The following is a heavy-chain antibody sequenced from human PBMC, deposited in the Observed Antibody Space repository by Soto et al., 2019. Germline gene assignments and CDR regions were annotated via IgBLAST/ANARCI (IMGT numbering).Heavy chain of an antibody. V-gene: IGHV1-8*01. CDR3: ASGAYTYGARAFDI. J-gene: IGHJ3*02. Sequence: ASVNVSFDASGYTFTCYDIDWVRQATGQGLEWIGWMNPNSGNTGYAQKFQGRVTMTRNTSISRCYMELSSLRSEDTAVYYCASGAYTYGARAFDIW. D-gene: IGHD5-18*01. CDR1: GYTFTCYD. CDR2: MNPNSGNT.